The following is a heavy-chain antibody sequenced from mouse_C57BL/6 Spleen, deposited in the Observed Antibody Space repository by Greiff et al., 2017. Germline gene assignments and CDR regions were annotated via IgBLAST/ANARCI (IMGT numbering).Heavy chain of an antibody. J-gene: IGHJ3*01. CDR1: GYAFSSSW. Sequence: VQLQQSGPELVKPGASVKISCKASGYAFSSSWMNWVKQRPGKGLEWIGRIYPGDGDTNYNGKFKGKATLTADKSSSTAYMQLRSLTSEDAAVYFCARDYYDYEVAYWGQGTLVTVSA. CDR2: IYPGDGDT. V-gene: IGHV1-82*01. D-gene: IGHD2-4*01. CDR3: ARDYYDYEVAY.